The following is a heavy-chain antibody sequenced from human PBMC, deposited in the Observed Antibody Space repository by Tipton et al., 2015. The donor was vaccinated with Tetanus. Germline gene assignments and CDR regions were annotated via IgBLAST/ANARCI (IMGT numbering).Heavy chain of an antibody. CDR1: NGSFSGYY. J-gene: IGHJ5*02. Sequence: TLSLTCAVYNGSFSGYYWSWIRQPPGEGLEWIGYISHRGSTNYNPSLKSRVTMSVDTSKNQFSLKLNSVTAADTAVYYCARGFQDRWQKSGWFDPWGQGTLVTVSS. D-gene: IGHD5-24*01. CDR3: ARGFQDRWQKSGWFDP. CDR2: ISHRGST. V-gene: IGHV4-59*01.